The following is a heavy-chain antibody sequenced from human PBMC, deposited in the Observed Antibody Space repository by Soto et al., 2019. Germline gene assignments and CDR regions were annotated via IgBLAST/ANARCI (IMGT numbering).Heavy chain of an antibody. V-gene: IGHV6-1*01. CDR2: TYYRSKWYS. Sequence: SQTLSLTCAISGDSVSSTSTAWSWIRQSPSRGLEWLGRTYYRSKWYSDYAVSVKSRITLNPDTSKNQFSLQLKSVTPEDTAVYYCARGSYYSGWVWGQGTLVTVS. D-gene: IGHD6-19*01. J-gene: IGHJ4*02. CDR3: ARGSYYSGWV. CDR1: GDSVSSTSTA.